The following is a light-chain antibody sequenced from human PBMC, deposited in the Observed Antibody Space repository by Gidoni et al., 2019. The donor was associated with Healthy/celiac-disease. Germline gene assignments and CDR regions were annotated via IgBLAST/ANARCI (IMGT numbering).Light chain of an antibody. V-gene: IGKV3-11*01. CDR2: DAS. Sequence: EFVFTQSPATLSLSPGERATLSCRASQSVSSSFAWYHQKPGQAPSPLIYDASNRPTGSPARFSGSGSGTEFSLTISSLEPEDFAVEYCQQRSNWPPLTFGGGTKVEIK. CDR1: QSVSSS. J-gene: IGKJ4*02. CDR3: QQRSNWPPLT.